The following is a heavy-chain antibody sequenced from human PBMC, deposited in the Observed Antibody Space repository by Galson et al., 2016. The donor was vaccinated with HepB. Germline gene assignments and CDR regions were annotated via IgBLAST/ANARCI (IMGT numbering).Heavy chain of an antibody. J-gene: IGHJ4*02. CDR3: AKPRSSSWYDFDY. CDR2: ISGSDGRT. Sequence: SLRLSCAASGFTFSDYAMSWVRQAPGKGLEWVSVISGSDGRTYYAGSVKGRFTISRDNSKNTLYLQMNSLRAEDTAVYYWAKPRSSSWYDFDYWGQGTLVTVSS. CDR1: GFTFSDYA. V-gene: IGHV3-23*01. D-gene: IGHD6-13*01.